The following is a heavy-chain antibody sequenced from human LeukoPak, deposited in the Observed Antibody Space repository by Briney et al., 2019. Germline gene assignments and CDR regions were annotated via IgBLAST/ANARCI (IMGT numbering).Heavy chain of an antibody. J-gene: IGHJ4*02. CDR1: GFSFNTYN. Sequence: PGGSLRLSCAASGFSFNTYNMNWVRQAPGKGLEWVSHISSGSSTIYYADSVKGRFTISRDNAKNSLYLQMNSLRDEDTAVYYCARDRLAVAGLFDLWGQGTLVTVSS. CDR3: ARDRLAVAGLFDL. D-gene: IGHD6-19*01. CDR2: ISSGSSTI. V-gene: IGHV3-48*02.